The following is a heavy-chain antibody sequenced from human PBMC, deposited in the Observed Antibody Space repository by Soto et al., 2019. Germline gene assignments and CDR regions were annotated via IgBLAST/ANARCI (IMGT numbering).Heavy chain of an antibody. Sequence: EVQLVESGGDLVQPGGSLRLSCAASGFTFSEHYMDWVRQAPGKGLEWVGRSRNKSNYYMTAYAATVKGRFTNSRDDSSDSLYLQMNSLKTEDTAVYYFARVNYISDWSCYDYWGQGALVTVSS. J-gene: IGHJ4*02. CDR2: SRNKSNYYMT. V-gene: IGHV3-72*01. CDR1: GFTFSEHY. D-gene: IGHD6-19*01. CDR3: ARVNYISDWSCYDY.